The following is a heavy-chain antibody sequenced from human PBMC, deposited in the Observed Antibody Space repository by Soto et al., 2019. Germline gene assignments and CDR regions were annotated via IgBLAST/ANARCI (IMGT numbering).Heavy chain of an antibody. CDR2: RYYSEST. V-gene: IGHV4-31*03. Sequence: SETLSLTCTVSGGSITTGGYYWSWIRQLPGKGLEWIGHRYYSESTYYNPSLKSRVSISLDTSKNQFSLKLSFVTAADTAMYYCARTKCSGGSCYSWSLDYWGQGTPVTVST. J-gene: IGHJ4*02. D-gene: IGHD2-15*01. CDR3: ARTKCSGGSCYSWSLDY. CDR1: GGSITTGGYY.